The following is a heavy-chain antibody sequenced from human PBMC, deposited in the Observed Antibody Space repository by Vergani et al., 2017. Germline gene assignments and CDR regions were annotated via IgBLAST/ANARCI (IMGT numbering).Heavy chain of an antibody. D-gene: IGHD3-16*02. CDR2: IIPIFGTA. V-gene: IGHV1-69*13. Sequence: QVQLVQSGAEVKKPGSSVKVSCKASGGTFSSYAISWVRQAPGQGLEWMGRIIPIFGTANYAQKFQGRVTITADESTSTAYMELSSLRSEDTAVYYCARDGSSVLEFGGVIVKGRYMDVWGKGTTVTVSS. CDR3: ARDGSSVLEFGGVIVKGRYMDV. CDR1: GGTFSSYA. J-gene: IGHJ6*03.